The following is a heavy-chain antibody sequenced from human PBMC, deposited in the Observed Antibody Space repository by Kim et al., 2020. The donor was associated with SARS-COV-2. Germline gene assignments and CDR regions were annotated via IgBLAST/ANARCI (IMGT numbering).Heavy chain of an antibody. CDR2: INSVSGNP. V-gene: IGHV7-4-1*02. D-gene: IGHD2-2*01. Sequence: ASVKVSCKASGYTFISYAMHWVRQAPGQGLEWMGWINSVSGNPKYSQIFTGRVVFSLDTSATTAYLQISNLSAEDTAVYYCARDESTYSPFTFYPWAKGTKSRFTSAITTYIELSNLSTGDIEAEDSAVDYSACDANSYGRYGIDSWGQGTLVTVSS. CDR1: GYTFISYA. J-gene: IGHJ4*02. CDR3: ARDESTYSPFTFYPWAKGTKSRFTSAITTYIELSNLSTGDIEAEDSAVDYSACDANSYGRYGIDS.